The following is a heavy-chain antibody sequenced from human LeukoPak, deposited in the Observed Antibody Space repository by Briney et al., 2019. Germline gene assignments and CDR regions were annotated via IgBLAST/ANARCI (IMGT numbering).Heavy chain of an antibody. CDR3: ARTRVAGGNLNYFDY. CDR2: INPSGGST. D-gene: IGHD4-23*01. J-gene: IGHJ4*02. CDR1: GYTFTSYY. Sequence: GASVKVSCKASGYTFTSYYMHWVRQAPGQGLEWMGIINPSGGSTSYAQKFQGRVTMTRDMSTSTVYMELSSLRSEDMAVYYCARTRVAGGNLNYFDYWGQGTLVTVSS. V-gene: IGHV1-46*01.